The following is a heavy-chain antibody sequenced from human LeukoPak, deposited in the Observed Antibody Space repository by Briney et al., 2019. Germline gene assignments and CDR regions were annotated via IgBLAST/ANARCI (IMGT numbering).Heavy chain of an antibody. J-gene: IGHJ4*02. CDR1: GYTFTIYY. CDR3: ARYSYGEIDY. V-gene: IGHV1-46*01. CDR2: INPSGGST. Sequence: ASVTVSCTASGYTFTIYYMHWVRQAPGQGLEWKGIINPSGGSTSYAQKFQGRVTMTRDTSTSTVYMELSSLRSEDTAVYYCARYSYGEIDYWGQGTLVTVSS. D-gene: IGHD5-18*01.